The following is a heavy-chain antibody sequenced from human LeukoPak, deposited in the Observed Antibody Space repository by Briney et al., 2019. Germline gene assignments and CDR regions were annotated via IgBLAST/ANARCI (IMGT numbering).Heavy chain of an antibody. Sequence: SVKVSCKASGYTFTSYDINWVRQATGQGLEWMGWNNPYSGGTNYEQKFQGRVTMTRDTSISTAYMEVSRVRSDDTAMYYCARGSSTRVYYYYYMDVWGKGTTVTVSS. CDR3: ARGSSTRVYYYYYMDV. CDR2: NNPYSGGT. CDR1: GYTFTSYD. D-gene: IGHD6-6*01. J-gene: IGHJ6*03. V-gene: IGHV1-2*02.